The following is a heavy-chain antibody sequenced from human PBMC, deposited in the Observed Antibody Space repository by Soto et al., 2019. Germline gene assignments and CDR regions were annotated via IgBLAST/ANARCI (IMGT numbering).Heavy chain of an antibody. CDR1: GYRFSSSW. CDR3: ARRVGTSSSRAFDI. CDR2: VYPSDSDV. Sequence: PGESLKISCQGTGYRFSSSWIGWVRQKPGKGLEWLGNVYPSDSDVRYSPAFEGQVTISTDNSINTAYLRLLNLKASDTATYYCARRVGTSSSRAFDIWGQGTMVTVSS. J-gene: IGHJ3*02. V-gene: IGHV5-51*01. D-gene: IGHD6-6*01.